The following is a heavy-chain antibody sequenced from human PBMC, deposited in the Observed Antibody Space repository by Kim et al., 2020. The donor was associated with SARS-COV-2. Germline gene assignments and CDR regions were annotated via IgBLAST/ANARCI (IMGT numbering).Heavy chain of an antibody. CDR2: IDPSDSYT. Sequence: GESLKISCKGSGYSFTSYWISWVRQMPGKGLEWMGRIDPSDSYTNYSPSFQGHVTISADKSISTAYLQWSSLKASDTAMYYCARPYYGDYYNYGMDVWGQGTTVTVSS. D-gene: IGHD4-17*01. J-gene: IGHJ6*02. V-gene: IGHV5-10-1*01. CDR1: GYSFTSYW. CDR3: ARPYYGDYYNYGMDV.